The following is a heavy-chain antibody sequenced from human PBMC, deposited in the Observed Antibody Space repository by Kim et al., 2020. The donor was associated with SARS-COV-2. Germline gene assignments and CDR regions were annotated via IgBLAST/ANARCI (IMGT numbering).Heavy chain of an antibody. CDR1: GGSASSSSHY. CDR3: ARHYSAGSGTYFDSYFYYGMDV. CDR2: IHYGGTT. D-gene: IGHD3-10*01. J-gene: IGHJ6*02. Sequence: SETLSLTFTVSGGSASSSSHYWGWIRQPPGKGLEWVGSIHYGGTTYYNPSLKSRVTITVDTSNNEFSLKLRSVTATDTAVYYCARHYSAGSGTYFDSYFYYGMDVWGQGTTVTVSS. V-gene: IGHV4-39*01.